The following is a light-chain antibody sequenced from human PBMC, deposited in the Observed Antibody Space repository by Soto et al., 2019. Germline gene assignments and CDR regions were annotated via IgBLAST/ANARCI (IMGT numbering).Light chain of an antibody. CDR1: HSAASA. CDR2: DAS. CDR3: QQYRDWPLT. V-gene: IGKV3-15*01. J-gene: IGKJ4*01. Sequence: EIVLTQSPAILSVSPGERATLSCRASHSAASAVAWYQQKPGQAPRLLIYDASTRATGIPARFSGSGSATEFTLTISSLQSEDFAVYSCQQYRDWPLTFGGGTKVDLK.